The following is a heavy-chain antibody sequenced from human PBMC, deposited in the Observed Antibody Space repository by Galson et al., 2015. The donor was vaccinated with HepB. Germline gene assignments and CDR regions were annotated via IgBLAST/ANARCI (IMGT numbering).Heavy chain of an antibody. V-gene: IGHV3-21*01. J-gene: IGHJ4*02. Sequence: SLRLSCAASGFTFSSYSMNWVRQAPGKGLEWVSSISSSSSYIYYADSVKGRFTISRDNAKNSLYLQMNSLRAEDTAVYYCACGLLDDPRAFDYWGQGTLVTVSS. CDR3: ACGLLDDPRAFDY. CDR1: GFTFSSYS. CDR2: ISSSSSYI. D-gene: IGHD2-21*01.